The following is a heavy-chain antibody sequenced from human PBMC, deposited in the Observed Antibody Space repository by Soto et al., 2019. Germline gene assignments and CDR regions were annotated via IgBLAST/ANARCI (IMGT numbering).Heavy chain of an antibody. CDR3: AKPPPRLIRCPPPLDY. D-gene: IGHD3-16*01. J-gene: IGHJ4*02. CDR1: SGSISSSNW. CDR2: IYHSGST. V-gene: IGHV4-4*02. Sequence: QVQLQESGPGLVKPSGTLSLTCAVSSGSISSSNWWSWVRQPPGKGLEWIGEIYHSGSTNYNPSPKRWSTQTSNQFQDQFPPKLNPWAAPETGLEYWAKPPPRLIRCPPPLDYWGQGTLVTVSS.